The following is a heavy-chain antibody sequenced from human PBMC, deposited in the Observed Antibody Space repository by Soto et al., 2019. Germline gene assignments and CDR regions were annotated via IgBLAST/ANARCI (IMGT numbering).Heavy chain of an antibody. CDR3: ARDRYYYGSGSYYISWFDP. CDR2: ISAYNGNT. D-gene: IGHD3-10*01. V-gene: IGHV1-18*04. Sequence: ASVKVSCKTSGYTFTTYGVSWVRQAPGQGLEWMGWISAYNGNTNYAQKLQGRVTMTTDTSTSTAYMELRGLKSDDTAVYYCARDRYYYGSGSYYISWFDPWGQGTLVTVSS. CDR1: GYTFTTYG. J-gene: IGHJ5*02.